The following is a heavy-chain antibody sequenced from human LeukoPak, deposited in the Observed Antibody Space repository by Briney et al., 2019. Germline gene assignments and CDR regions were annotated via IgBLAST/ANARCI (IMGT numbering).Heavy chain of an antibody. CDR2: IYHSGST. V-gene: IGHV4-39*07. J-gene: IGHJ6*03. D-gene: IGHD3-22*01. Sequence: PSETLSLTCTVSNASIATSSYYWSWIRQPPGKGLEWIGEIYHSGSTKYNPSLKSRVTISVDTSKNQFSLKLSSVTAADTAVYYCARGGSMIEGYYYMDVWGKGTTVTVSS. CDR3: ARGGSMIEGYYYMDV. CDR1: NASIATSSYY.